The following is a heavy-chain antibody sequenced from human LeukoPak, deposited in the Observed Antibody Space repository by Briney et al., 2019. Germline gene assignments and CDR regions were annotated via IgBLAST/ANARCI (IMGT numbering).Heavy chain of an antibody. J-gene: IGHJ4*02. CDR3: VHDYVWGSYRRNYFDY. V-gene: IGHV3-53*01. Sequence: GGSLRLSCAASGFTVSSNYMSWVRQAPGKGLEWVSVIYSGGSTYYADSVKGRFTISRDNSKNTLYLQMNSLRAEDTAVYYCVHDYVWGSYRRNYFDYWGQGTLVTVSS. CDR2: IYSGGST. CDR1: GFTVSSNY. D-gene: IGHD3-16*02.